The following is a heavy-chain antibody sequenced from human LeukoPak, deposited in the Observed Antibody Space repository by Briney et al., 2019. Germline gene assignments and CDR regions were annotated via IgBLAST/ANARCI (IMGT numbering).Heavy chain of an antibody. CDR2: IYYSGST. CDR3: ARDESRTSLDY. D-gene: IGHD3/OR15-3a*01. CDR1: GGSISRSGYY. Sequence: PSETLSLTCAVSGGSISRSGYYWSWIRQHPGKGLEWIGYIYYSGSTYYNPSLKSRVTISVDTSKNQFSLRLSSVTAADTAVYYCARDESRTSLDYWGQGTLVTVSS. V-gene: IGHV4-31*11. J-gene: IGHJ4*02.